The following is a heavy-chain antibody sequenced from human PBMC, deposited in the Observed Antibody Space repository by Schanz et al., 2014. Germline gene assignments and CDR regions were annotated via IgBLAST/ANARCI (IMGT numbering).Heavy chain of an antibody. Sequence: VQLVESGGGLVQPGGSLRLSCTASGFTFSSYAMSWVRQAPGKGLEWVAVIWYDGSNKYYADSVKGRFTISRDNSKNTLFLQMNSLRAEDTAVYYCARAGYDADNWFDPWGQGTLVTVSS. J-gene: IGHJ5*02. CDR1: GFTFSSYA. V-gene: IGHV3-33*08. CDR2: IWYDGSNK. CDR3: ARAGYDADNWFDP. D-gene: IGHD2-2*01.